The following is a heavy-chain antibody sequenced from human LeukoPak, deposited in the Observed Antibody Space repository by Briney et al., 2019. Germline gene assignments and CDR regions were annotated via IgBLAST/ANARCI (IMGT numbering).Heavy chain of an antibody. D-gene: IGHD3-16*01. CDR2: IYTSGIT. V-gene: IGHV4-4*07. CDR3: ARENRGSCRDFDY. J-gene: IGHJ4*02. Sequence: SETLSLTCTVSGGSISSYYWSWIRQPAGKGLEWIGRIYTSGITNYNASLKSRVSMSVDTSKNQFSLKLSSVTAADTAVFYCARENRGSCRDFDYGGQETWVTVSS. CDR1: GGSISSYY.